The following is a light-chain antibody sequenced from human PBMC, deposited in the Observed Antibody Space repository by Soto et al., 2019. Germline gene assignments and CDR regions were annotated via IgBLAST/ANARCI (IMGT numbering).Light chain of an antibody. CDR2: DAS. J-gene: IGKJ4*01. CDR3: QQYNFWPPLT. V-gene: IGKV3-15*01. Sequence: EIVMTQSPATLSGSAGERATLSCRASQSVNSNLAWYRQKPGQAPRLRISDASTRATGVPARFSGSGSGTEFTLTISSLQSEDSGIYYCQQYNFWPPLTFGGGTKVEIK. CDR1: QSVNSN.